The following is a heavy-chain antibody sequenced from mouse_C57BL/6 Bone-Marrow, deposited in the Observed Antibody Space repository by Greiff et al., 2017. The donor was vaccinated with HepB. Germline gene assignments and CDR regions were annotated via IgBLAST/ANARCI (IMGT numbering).Heavy chain of an antibody. CDR1: GYTFTDYN. V-gene: IGHV1-22*01. CDR2: INPNNGGT. J-gene: IGHJ2*01. D-gene: IGHD1-1*01. CDR3: ASLRNDFDY. Sequence: EVQLQESGPELVKPGASVKMSCKASGYTFTDYNMHWVKQSHGKSLEWIGYINPNNGGTSYNQKFKGKATLTVNKSSSTAYMELRSLTSEDSAVYYCASLRNDFDYWGQGTTLTVSS.